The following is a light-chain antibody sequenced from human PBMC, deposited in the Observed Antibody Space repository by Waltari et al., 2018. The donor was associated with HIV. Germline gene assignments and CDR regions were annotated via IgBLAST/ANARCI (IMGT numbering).Light chain of an antibody. CDR3: DSRHNNDKHHV. J-gene: IGLJ1*01. Sequence: SSELTQDPAVSVALGQTVRITCQGDSLRRYSANWYQQKPGQAPVVVMYGKDNRPSGIPARFSGSSSGNTGSLTITGAQAEDEADYCDSRHNNDKHHVFGTGTTVTV. CDR2: GKD. CDR1: SLRRYS. V-gene: IGLV3-19*01.